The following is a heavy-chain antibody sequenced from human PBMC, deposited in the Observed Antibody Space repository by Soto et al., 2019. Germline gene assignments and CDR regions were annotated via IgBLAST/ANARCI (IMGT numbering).Heavy chain of an antibody. Sequence: QVQLQESGPGLVKPSETLSLTCTVSGGSISSYYWSWIRQPAGKGLEWIGRIYTSGSTNYHPSLKGRGTMSVDTFKNQFCLKQSSVAAADAAVDYCARERVSGSYQFDPWGQGTLVTVSS. CDR1: GGSISSYY. V-gene: IGHV4-4*07. CDR2: IYTSGST. D-gene: IGHD1-26*01. CDR3: ARERVSGSYQFDP. J-gene: IGHJ5*02.